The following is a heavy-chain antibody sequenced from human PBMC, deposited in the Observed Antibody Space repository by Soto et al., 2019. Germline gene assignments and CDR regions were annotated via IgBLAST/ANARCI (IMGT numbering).Heavy chain of an antibody. CDR2: MNAGNGNT. J-gene: IGHJ4*02. V-gene: IGHV1-8*01. D-gene: IGHD6-19*01. CDR3: AGSSGWYHFDY. Sequence: ASVKVSCKASGYTFTSYDVNWVRQATGQGLEWMGWMNAGNGNTRYAQKFQGRVTITRDTSTSTAYMELSSLRSEDTAVYYCAGSSGWYHFDYWGQGTLVTVSS. CDR1: GYTFTSYD.